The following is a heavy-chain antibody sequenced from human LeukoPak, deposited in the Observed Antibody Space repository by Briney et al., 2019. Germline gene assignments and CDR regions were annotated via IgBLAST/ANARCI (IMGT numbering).Heavy chain of an antibody. CDR2: IIPIFGTA. CDR3: ARDRSRCSSTSCSNAFGY. D-gene: IGHD2-2*01. J-gene: IGHJ4*02. V-gene: IGHV1-69*05. CDR1: GGTFSSYA. Sequence: GASVKVSCKASGGTFSSYAISWVRQAPGQGLEWMGGIIPIFGTANYAQKFQGRVTITTDESTSTAYMELSSLRSEDTAVYYCARDRSRCSSTSCSNAFGYWGQGTLVTVSS.